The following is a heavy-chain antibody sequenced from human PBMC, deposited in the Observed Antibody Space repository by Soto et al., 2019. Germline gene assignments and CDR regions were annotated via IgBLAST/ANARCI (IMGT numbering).Heavy chain of an antibody. V-gene: IGHV3-30-3*01. J-gene: IGHJ6*02. CDR2: ISYDGSNK. CDR3: ARELYGSGSYYNGKGGMDV. Sequence: SGGSLRLSCAASGFTFSSYAMHWVRQAPGKGLEWVAVISYDGSNKYYADSVKGRFTISRDNSKNTLYLQMNSLRAEDTAVYYCARELYGSGSYYNGKGGMDVWGQGTTVTVSS. CDR1: GFTFSSYA. D-gene: IGHD3-10*01.